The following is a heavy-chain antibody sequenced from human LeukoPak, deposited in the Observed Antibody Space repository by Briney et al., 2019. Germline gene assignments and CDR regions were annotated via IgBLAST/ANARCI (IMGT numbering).Heavy chain of an antibody. CDR3: AKDPHHTERWLLLPNFDY. CDR2: IYYSGST. D-gene: IGHD5-24*01. V-gene: IGHV4-59*01. Sequence: SETLSLTCTVSGGSISSYYWSWIRQPPGKGLEWIGYIYYSGSTNYNPSLKSRVTISVDTSKNQFSLKLSSVTAADTAVYYFAKDPHHTERWLLLPNFDYWGQGTLVTVSS. CDR1: GGSISSYY. J-gene: IGHJ4*02.